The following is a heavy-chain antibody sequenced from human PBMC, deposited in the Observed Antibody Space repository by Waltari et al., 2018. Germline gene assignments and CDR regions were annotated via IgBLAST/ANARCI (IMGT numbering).Heavy chain of an antibody. CDR1: GGSISSYY. D-gene: IGHD2-2*01. V-gene: IGHV4-59*01. J-gene: IGHJ6*03. CDR3: AREAVVVPAAPNYYYYYMDV. Sequence: QVQLQESGPGLVKPSETLSLTCTVSGGSISSYYWSWIRQPPGKGLEWIGYIYYSGSTNYHPSLKSRVTISVDTSKNQFSLKLSSVTAADTAVYYCAREAVVVPAAPNYYYYYMDVWGKGTTVTVSS. CDR2: IYYSGST.